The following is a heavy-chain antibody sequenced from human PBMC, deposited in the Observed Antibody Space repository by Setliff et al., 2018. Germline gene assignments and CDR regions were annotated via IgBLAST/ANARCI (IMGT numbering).Heavy chain of an antibody. V-gene: IGHV1-46*01. CDR2: INPSGGST. Sequence: ASVKVSCKASGYTSTSYFIHWVRQAPGQGLEWMGIINPSGGSTSYAQKFQGRVTMTRDTSTRTVYMELSSLRSEDTAMYYCARGPYGSGRHGWFDPWGQGTLVTSPQ. CDR1: GYTSTSYF. CDR3: ARGPYGSGRHGWFDP. D-gene: IGHD3-10*01. J-gene: IGHJ5*02.